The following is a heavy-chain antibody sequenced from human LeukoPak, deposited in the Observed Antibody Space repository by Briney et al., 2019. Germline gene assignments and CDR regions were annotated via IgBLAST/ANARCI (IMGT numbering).Heavy chain of an antibody. CDR1: GFTFSTYW. CDR3: ARDSHSSSWYQHY. CDR2: TKQDGSEK. V-gene: IGHV3-7*01. J-gene: IGHJ4*02. Sequence: PGGSLRLSCAASGFTFSTYWMSWVRQAPGKGLEWVANTKQDGSEKNYVDSVKGRFTISRDNAKNSLYLQMNSLRAEDTAVYYCARDSHSSSWYQHYWGQGTLVTVSS. D-gene: IGHD6-13*01.